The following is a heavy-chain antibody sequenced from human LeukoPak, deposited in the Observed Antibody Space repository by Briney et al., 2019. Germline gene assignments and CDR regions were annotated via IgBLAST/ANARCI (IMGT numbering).Heavy chain of an antibody. Sequence: ASVKVSCKVSGYTLTELSMHWVRQAPGKGLEWMGGFDPEDGETIYAQKFQGRVTMTEDTSTDTAYMELSSLRAEDTAVYYCANLVVTTVTHDVFDIWGQGTMVTVSS. CDR3: ANLVVTTVTHDVFDI. D-gene: IGHD4-17*01. CDR1: GYTLTELS. CDR2: FDPEDGET. V-gene: IGHV1-24*01. J-gene: IGHJ3*02.